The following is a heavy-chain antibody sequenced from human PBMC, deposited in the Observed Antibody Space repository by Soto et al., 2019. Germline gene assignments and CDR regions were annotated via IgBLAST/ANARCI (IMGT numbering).Heavy chain of an antibody. CDR3: ARLGLYGSSSGDY. V-gene: IGHV4-34*01. J-gene: IGHJ4*02. CDR1: GGSFSGYY. CDR2: INHSGST. Sequence: QVQLQQWGAGLLKPSETLSLTCAVYGGSFSGYYWSWIRQPPGKGLEWIGEINHSGSTNYNPSLKSRVTISVDTSKNQFSLKLSSVTAADTAVYYCARLGLYGSSSGDYWGQGTLVTVSS. D-gene: IGHD6-6*01.